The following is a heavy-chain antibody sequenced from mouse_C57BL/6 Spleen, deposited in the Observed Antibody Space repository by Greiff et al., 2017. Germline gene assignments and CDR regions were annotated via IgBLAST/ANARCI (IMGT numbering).Heavy chain of an antibody. J-gene: IGHJ3*01. CDR3: ARCGGDYDWFAY. D-gene: IGHD2-13*01. V-gene: IGHV1-64*01. CDR1: GYTFTSYW. Sequence: QVQLQQPGAELVKPGASVKLSCKASGYTFTSYWMHWVKQRPGQGLEWIGMIHPNSGSTNYNEKFKSKATLTVDKSSSTAYMQLSSLTSEDAAVYYYARCGGDYDWFAYWGQGTLVTVSA. CDR2: IHPNSGST.